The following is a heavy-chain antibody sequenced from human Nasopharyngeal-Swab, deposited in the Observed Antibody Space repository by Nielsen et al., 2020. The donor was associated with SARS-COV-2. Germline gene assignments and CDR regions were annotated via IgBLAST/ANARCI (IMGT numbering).Heavy chain of an antibody. CDR2: ISGSGGST. CDR3: AKDTRGTYYYDSSGYYGTDY. Sequence: GESLKISCAASGFTFSSHAMSWVRQAPGKGLEWVSAISGSGGSTYYADSVKGRFTISRDNSKNTLYLQMNSLRAEDTAVYYCAKDTRGTYYYDSSGYYGTDYWGQGTLVAVSS. J-gene: IGHJ4*02. D-gene: IGHD3-22*01. CDR1: GFTFSSHA. V-gene: IGHV3-23*01.